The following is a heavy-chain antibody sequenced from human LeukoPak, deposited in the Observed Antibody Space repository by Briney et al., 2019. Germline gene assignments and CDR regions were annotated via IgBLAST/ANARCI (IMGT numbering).Heavy chain of an antibody. V-gene: IGHV1-69*05. CDR2: IIPIFGTA. J-gene: IGHJ4*02. Sequence: ASVKVSCKASGGTFSSYAISWVRQAPGQGLEWMGGIIPIFGTANYAQKFQGIVTITTDESTSTAYMELSSLRSEDTAVYYCARARQYWKYYFDYWGQGTLVTVSS. CDR1: GGTFSSYA. D-gene: IGHD1-1*01. CDR3: ARARQYWKYYFDY.